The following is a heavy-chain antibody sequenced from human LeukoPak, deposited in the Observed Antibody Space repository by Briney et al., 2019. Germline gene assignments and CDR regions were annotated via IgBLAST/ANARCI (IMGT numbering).Heavy chain of an antibody. J-gene: IGHJ4*02. CDR1: GFTFRSYF. CDR2: IHPDGSDK. Sequence: GGSLRLSCAAPGFTFRSYFMNWGRQGPGKGLEWVAKIHPDGSDKYYVDSVKGRFTISRDNAKSSLHLQMNSLRAANTAVYYCARVRGDYGGISDYWGQGTLVTVSS. V-gene: IGHV3-7*05. CDR3: ARVRGDYGGISDY. D-gene: IGHD4-23*01.